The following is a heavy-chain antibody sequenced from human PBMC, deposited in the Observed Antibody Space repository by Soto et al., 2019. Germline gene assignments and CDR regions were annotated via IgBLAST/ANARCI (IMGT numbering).Heavy chain of an antibody. CDR3: ATEGAKTTWNFDY. CDR2: VSPHGANT. CDR1: GFTFGSCG. J-gene: IGHJ4*02. Sequence: GGSLRLSCVASGFTFGSCGMNCVRQAPGKGLEWVAGVSPHGANTYYADSVRGRFIISRDDSRNTVSLDMNSLRGDDSAVYYCATEGAKTTWNFDYWGQGTVVTVS. V-gene: IGHV3-23*01. D-gene: IGHD1-1*01.